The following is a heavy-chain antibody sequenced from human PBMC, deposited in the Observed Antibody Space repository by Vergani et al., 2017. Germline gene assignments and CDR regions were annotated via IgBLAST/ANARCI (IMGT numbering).Heavy chain of an antibody. CDR3: GMYCNSRTCGTHPRVQNYVMDV. D-gene: IGHD2/OR15-2a*01. V-gene: IGHV3-20*04. Sequence: EVQLVESGGGVVRPGGSLRLSCAASGFTFDDYGMSWVRQAPGKGLEWVSGINWHGGSTGYADSVKGRFTIARDNAKNSLYLQMNSLRAEDTALYYCGMYCNSRTCGTHPRVQNYVMDVWGQGTTVTVSS. CDR2: INWHGGST. CDR1: GFTFDDYG. J-gene: IGHJ6*02.